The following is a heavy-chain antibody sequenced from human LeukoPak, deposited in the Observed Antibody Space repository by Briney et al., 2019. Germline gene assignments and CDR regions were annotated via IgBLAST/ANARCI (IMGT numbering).Heavy chain of an antibody. J-gene: IGHJ4*02. Sequence: SQTLSLTCTVSGGSISSGGYYWSWIRQHPGKGLEWIGYIYYSGSTYYNPSLKSRVTISVDTSKNQFSLKLSSVTAADTAVYYCARDSSGGVDYWGQGTLVTVSS. CDR1: GGSISSGGYY. D-gene: IGHD2-15*01. CDR2: IYYSGST. CDR3: ARDSSGGVDY. V-gene: IGHV4-31*03.